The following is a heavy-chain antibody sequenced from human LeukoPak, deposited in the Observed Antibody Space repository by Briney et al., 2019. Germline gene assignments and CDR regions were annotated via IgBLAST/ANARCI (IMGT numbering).Heavy chain of an antibody. V-gene: IGHV4-39*01. Sequence: SETLSLTCTVSGGSISSSSYYWGWIRQPPGKGLEWIGSIYYSGSTYYNPSLKSRVTIDVDTSKNQFSLKLSSVTAADTAVYYCARRLVVVPGAISYYHYYMDVWGKGTTVTVSS. CDR1: GGSISSSSYY. J-gene: IGHJ6*03. CDR3: ARRLVVVPGAISYYHYYMDV. D-gene: IGHD2-2*02. CDR2: IYYSGST.